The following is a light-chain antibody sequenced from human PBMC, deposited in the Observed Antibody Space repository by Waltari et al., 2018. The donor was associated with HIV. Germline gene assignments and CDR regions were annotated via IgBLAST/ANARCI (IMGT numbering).Light chain of an antibody. CDR1: QSVATY. CDR3: QQRNIPIT. J-gene: IGKJ5*01. Sequence: EIMLTQSPATLSLSPGKKATLSCRASQSVATYLAWFQQRPGQAPRVLIYDASNRANCSPARFSGSGSGTDFTLTISSLEPEDFGVYDCQQRNIPITFGQGTRLEI. CDR2: DAS. V-gene: IGKV3-11*01.